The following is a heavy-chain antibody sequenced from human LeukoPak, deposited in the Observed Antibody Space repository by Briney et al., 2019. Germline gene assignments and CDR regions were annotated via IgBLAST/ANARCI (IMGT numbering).Heavy chain of an antibody. D-gene: IGHD6-13*01. Sequence: GGSLRLSCAASGFTFSSYGTHWVRQAPGKGLEWVAVISYDGSNKYYVDSVKGRFTISRDNSKNTLYLQMNSLRAEDTAVYYCAKPSGEYSSSWFPEYFQHWGQGTLVTVSS. CDR3: AKPSGEYSSSWFPEYFQH. J-gene: IGHJ1*01. CDR1: GFTFSSYG. V-gene: IGHV3-30*18. CDR2: ISYDGSNK.